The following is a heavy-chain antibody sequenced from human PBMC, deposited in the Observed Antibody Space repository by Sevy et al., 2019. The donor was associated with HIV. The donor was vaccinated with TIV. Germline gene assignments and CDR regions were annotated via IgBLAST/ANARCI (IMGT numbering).Heavy chain of an antibody. V-gene: IGHV4-38-2*01. J-gene: IGHJ3*02. D-gene: IGHD6-6*01. CDR2: IYHSGST. Sequence: SETLSLTCAVSGYSISSGYYWGWIRQPPGKGLEWIGSIYHSGSTYYNPSLKSRVTISVDTSKNQFSLRLSSVTAADTAVYYWARPAIAARLADAFDIGGQGTMVTVSS. CDR3: ARPAIAARLADAFDI. CDR1: GYSISSGYY.